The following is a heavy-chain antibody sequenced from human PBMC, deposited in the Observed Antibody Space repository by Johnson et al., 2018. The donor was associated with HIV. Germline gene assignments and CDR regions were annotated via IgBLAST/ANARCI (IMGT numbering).Heavy chain of an antibody. CDR2: IYSGGST. CDR3: ARDYSSPMGFAFDI. J-gene: IGHJ3*02. Sequence: MQLVESGGGLVQPGGSLRLSCAASGFTVSSNYMSCVRQAPGKGLEWVSVIYSGGSTYYADSVQGRFTISRDNSKNTLYLQMNSLRAEDTAVYYCARDYSSPMGFAFDIWGQGTMVTVSS. CDR1: GFTVSSNY. D-gene: IGHD6-13*01. V-gene: IGHV3-66*02.